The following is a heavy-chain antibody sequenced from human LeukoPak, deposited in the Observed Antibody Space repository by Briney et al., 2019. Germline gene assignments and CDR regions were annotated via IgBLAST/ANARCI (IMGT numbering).Heavy chain of an antibody. Sequence: GGSLRLSCAASGFTFISYWMAWVRQAPGKGLEWVAGISQDGSEKHYVDSVKGRFIISRDNAKSSLYPQMNSLRAEDTAIYFCARAWSRVDAFDIWGQGTTVTVSP. V-gene: IGHV3-7*01. CDR1: GFTFISYW. CDR2: ISQDGSEK. J-gene: IGHJ3*02. D-gene: IGHD2-8*02. CDR3: ARAWSRVDAFDI.